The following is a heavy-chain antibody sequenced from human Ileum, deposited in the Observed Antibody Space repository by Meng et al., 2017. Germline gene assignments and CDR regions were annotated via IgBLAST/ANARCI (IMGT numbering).Heavy chain of an antibody. J-gene: IGHJ4*02. V-gene: IGHV3-74*01. CDR2: INSDETST. D-gene: IGHD1-26*01. CDR3: ARGYSGSYRIDY. Sequence: VRLVESGEGLCQPGGSLRWSCAASGFTFRSYWMHWVRQTPGKGLVWASRINSDETSTSYADSVKGRFTISRDNAKNTLYLQMNSLRVEDTAVYYCARGYSGSYRIDYWGQGNLVTVSS. CDR1: GFTFRSYW.